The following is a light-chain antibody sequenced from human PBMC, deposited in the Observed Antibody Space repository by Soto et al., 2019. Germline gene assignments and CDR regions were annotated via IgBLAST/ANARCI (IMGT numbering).Light chain of an antibody. CDR3: HQYARDPFT. CDR2: WAS. CDR1: QSVLYTPNNNNY. J-gene: IGKJ2*01. V-gene: IGKV4-1*01. Sequence: DIVMTQSPDSLAVSLGERATINCKSSQSVLYTPNNNNYLAWFQQKPGQPPKLLLYWASTRESGGPDRFSGSGSGTDFTLTISSVEAEDVAVYYCHQYARDPFTFGPGTKLEIK.